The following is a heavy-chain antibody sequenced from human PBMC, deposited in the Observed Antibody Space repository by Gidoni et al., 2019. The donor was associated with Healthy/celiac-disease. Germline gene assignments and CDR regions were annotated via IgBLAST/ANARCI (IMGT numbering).Heavy chain of an antibody. CDR3: ARGLYCSGGSCYSN. Sequence: QVQLQQWGAGLLKPSETLSLTCAVYGGSFSGYYWRWIRQPPGKGLEWIGEINHSGSTSYNPSLKSRVTISVDTSKNQFSLKLSSVTAADTAVYYCARGLYCSGGSCYSNWGQGTLVTVSS. V-gene: IGHV4-34*01. D-gene: IGHD2-15*01. CDR2: INHSGST. CDR1: GGSFSGYY. J-gene: IGHJ4*02.